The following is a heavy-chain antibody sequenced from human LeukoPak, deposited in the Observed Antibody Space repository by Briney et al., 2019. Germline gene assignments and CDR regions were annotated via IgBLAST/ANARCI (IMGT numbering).Heavy chain of an antibody. V-gene: IGHV4-4*07. J-gene: IGHJ1*01. CDR1: GASISSSY. D-gene: IGHD3-22*01. Sequence: SETLSLTCTVSGASISSSYCTWIRQPAGEGLEWIGRISTGGGTTYNPSSQSRVTMSLDTSKNQFSLNLTSVTAADTAVYYCARDQTYYVSSGYYYVTYFQHWGQGILVTVSS. CDR2: ISTGGGT. CDR3: ARDQTYYVSSGYYYVTYFQH.